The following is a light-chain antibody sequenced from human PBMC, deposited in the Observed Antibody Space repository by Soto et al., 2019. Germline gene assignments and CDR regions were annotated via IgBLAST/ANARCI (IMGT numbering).Light chain of an antibody. CDR3: QQYHNSPSA. V-gene: IGKV3-20*01. J-gene: IGKJ1*01. CDR2: GAS. CDR1: QSLSSSY. Sequence: EIVLTQSPGTLSLSPGERATLSCRASQSLSSSYLAWYQQKPGQAPRLLIYGASSRATAIPDRFSGSGSGTDFTLTINRLEPEDFAVYYCQQYHNSPSAFGQGTKVDIK.